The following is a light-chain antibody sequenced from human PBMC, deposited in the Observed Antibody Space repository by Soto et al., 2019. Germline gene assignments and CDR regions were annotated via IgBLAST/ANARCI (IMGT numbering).Light chain of an antibody. CDR1: QSVGTR. CDR3: QQYNNWPFS. CDR2: GAS. V-gene: IGKV3D-15*01. J-gene: IGKJ5*01. Sequence: EIVMTQSPAILSMSPGERATLSCWASQSVGTRLAWYQQRPGQPPRLLISGASSRDTGIPDRFSGSGSATEFTLTISGLQSEDFALYFCQQYNNWPFSFGQGTRLEIK.